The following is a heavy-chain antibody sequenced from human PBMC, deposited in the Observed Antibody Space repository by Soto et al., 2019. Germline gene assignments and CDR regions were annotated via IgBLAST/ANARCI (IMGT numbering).Heavy chain of an antibody. CDR3: AKDPHYSEYCSGGSCYYYMDV. V-gene: IGHV3-23*01. Sequence: GGSLRLSCAASGFTFSSYAMSWVRQAPGKGLEWVSAISGSGGSTYYADSVKGRFTISRDNSKNTLYLQMNSLRAEDTAVYYCAKDPHYSEYCSGGSCYYYMDVWGKGTTVT. CDR2: ISGSGGST. D-gene: IGHD2-15*01. J-gene: IGHJ6*03. CDR1: GFTFSSYA.